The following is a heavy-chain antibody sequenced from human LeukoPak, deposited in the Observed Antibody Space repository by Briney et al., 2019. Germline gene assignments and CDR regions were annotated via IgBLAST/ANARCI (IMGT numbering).Heavy chain of an antibody. Sequence: SETLSLTCAVYGGSFSGYYWTWIRQPPGKGLGWIGEINHSGSTNYNPSLKSRVTISVDTSRNQFSLILTSVTAADTAVYFCARVRAAGSFDIRGQGTMVTVSS. J-gene: IGHJ3*02. CDR2: INHSGST. CDR1: GGSFSGYY. CDR3: ARVRAAGSFDI. V-gene: IGHV4-34*01.